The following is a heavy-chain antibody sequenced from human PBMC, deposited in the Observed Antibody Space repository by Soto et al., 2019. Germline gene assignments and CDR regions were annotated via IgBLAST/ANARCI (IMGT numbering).Heavy chain of an antibody. CDR3: ARGKRRLATFLHN. Sequence: SQPQSLTSAVYRGSFYDYYCSWIRQPPGKGREWIGEINHRGSTNYNPSRKSRVTLSRDTCKIQFSLTMRAVIAADIAVYYWARGKRRLATFLHNWRQGTLVTLSS. D-gene: IGHD6-25*01. V-gene: IGHV4-34*09. CDR2: INHRGST. CDR1: RGSFYDYY. J-gene: IGHJ4*02.